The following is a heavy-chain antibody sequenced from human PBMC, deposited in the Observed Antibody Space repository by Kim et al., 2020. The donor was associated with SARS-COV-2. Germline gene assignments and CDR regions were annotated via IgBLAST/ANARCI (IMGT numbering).Heavy chain of an antibody. Sequence: NQTYAQGFTGRFVFSLDTTVSTEYLQISSLKAEDTAVYYCARGGSGYYFDYWGQGTLVTVSS. J-gene: IGHJ4*02. D-gene: IGHD3-10*01. V-gene: IGHV7-4-1*02. CDR3: ARGGSGYYFDY. CDR2: NQ.